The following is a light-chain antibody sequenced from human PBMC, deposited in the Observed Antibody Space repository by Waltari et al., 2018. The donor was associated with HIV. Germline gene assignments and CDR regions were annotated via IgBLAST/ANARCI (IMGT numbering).Light chain of an antibody. J-gene: IGKJ2*01. V-gene: IGKV3-15*01. CDR3: PAHNSWAGYN. CDR2: RAC. Sequence: VMTHSPVNLSVFPGERASLPLKAEWKVGGNAAWYQEKPGQGPSLLIYRACTWSIGVSDRFRGGGSGTDFTLTIDSLRLEDFAVYYCPAHNSWAGYNFDEGTTLAIK. CDR1: WKVGGN.